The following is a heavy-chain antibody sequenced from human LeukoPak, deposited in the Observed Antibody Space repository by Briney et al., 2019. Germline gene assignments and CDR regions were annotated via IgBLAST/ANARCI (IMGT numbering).Heavy chain of an antibody. CDR2: IYGGGNI. CDR1: GFTVSSNY. D-gene: IGHD1-1*01. CDR3: STVEHF. Sequence: PGGSLRLSCAASGFTVSSNYMNWVRQAPGKGLEWVSVIYGGGNIYYADSVKGRFTISRDDAKNMLYLQMNSLRVEDTGLYYCSTVEHFWGQGTLVTVSS. V-gene: IGHV3-53*01. J-gene: IGHJ4*02.